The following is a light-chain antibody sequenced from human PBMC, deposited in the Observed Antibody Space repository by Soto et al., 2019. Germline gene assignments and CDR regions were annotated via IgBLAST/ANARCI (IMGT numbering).Light chain of an antibody. CDR2: SNN. V-gene: IGLV1-44*01. CDR1: SSNIGSNT. J-gene: IGLJ3*02. CDR3: AAWDDSLDGPV. Sequence: QSVLTQPPSASGAPGQRVTIPCSGSSSNIGSNTVNWYQQFPGTAPRVLMYSNNQRPSGVPDRFSGSKSGTSVFLAISGLQSDDEAEYYCAAWDDSLDGPVFGGGTKLTVL.